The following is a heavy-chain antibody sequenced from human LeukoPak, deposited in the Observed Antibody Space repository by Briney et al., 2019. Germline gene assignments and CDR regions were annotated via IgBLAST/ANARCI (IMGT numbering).Heavy chain of an antibody. CDR2: IISSSSYI. V-gene: IGHV3-21*01. J-gene: IGHJ3*02. CDR3: VRERQGGGAFDI. Sequence: GGSLRLSCAASGFTFSSYSMNWVRQAPGKGLEWVSSIISSSSYIYYADSVKGRFTISRDNAKNTLYLQMNSLRAEDMAVYYCVRERQGGGAFDIWGQGTMVTVSS. D-gene: IGHD3-16*01. CDR1: GFTFSSYS.